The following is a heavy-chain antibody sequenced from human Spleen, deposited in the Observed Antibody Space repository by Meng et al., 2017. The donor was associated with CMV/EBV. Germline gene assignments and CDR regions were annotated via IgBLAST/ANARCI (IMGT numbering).Heavy chain of an antibody. D-gene: IGHD3-3*01. CDR3: ARDAGQGLEWLFY. V-gene: IGHV3-30*02. Sequence: GGSLRLSCAASGFIFSKYGMYWVRQAPGKGLECVAFIWPDGSNKYYAESLKGRFTISRDNSKNTLYLQMNSLRAEDTALHYCARDAGQGLEWLFYWGQGTLVTVSS. CDR1: GFIFSKYG. J-gene: IGHJ4*02. CDR2: IWPDGSNK.